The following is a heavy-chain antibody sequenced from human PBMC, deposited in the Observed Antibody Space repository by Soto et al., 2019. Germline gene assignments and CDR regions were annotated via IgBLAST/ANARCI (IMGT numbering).Heavy chain of an antibody. CDR1: CYTFTSYG. Sequence: GPSVEVSCKASCYTFTSYGISWVRQAPVQGLEWMGWISAYNGNTNYAQKLQGRVTMTTDTSTSTAYMELRSLRSDDTAVYYCARRYCSGGSCNRLGPWGQGTLVTVSS. J-gene: IGHJ5*02. CDR3: ARRYCSGGSCNRLGP. D-gene: IGHD2-15*01. V-gene: IGHV1-18*04. CDR2: ISAYNGNT.